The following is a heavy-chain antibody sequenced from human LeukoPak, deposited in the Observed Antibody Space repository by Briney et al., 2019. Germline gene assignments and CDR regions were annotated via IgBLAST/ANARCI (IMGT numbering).Heavy chain of an antibody. Sequence: GGSLRLSGAASGFTFSNYGLNWVRQAPGKGLEWVSYISHSGRTIYSADSVKGRFTISRDNAKNSLYLQMNSLRAEDTAVYYCARGVGSSWPGWFDPWGQGTLVTVSS. CDR1: GFTFSNYG. J-gene: IGHJ5*02. CDR2: ISHSGRTI. V-gene: IGHV3-48*03. D-gene: IGHD6-13*01. CDR3: ARGVGSSWPGWFDP.